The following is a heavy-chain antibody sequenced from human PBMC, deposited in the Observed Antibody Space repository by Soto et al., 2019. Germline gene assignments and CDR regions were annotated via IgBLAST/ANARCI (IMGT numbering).Heavy chain of an antibody. D-gene: IGHD2-2*03. CDR1: SGSISTNNW. Sequence: QVQLQESGPGLVKPSGTLSLTCAVSSGSISTNNWWSWVRQPPGKGLEWIGEIHHSGTTNYNPSLKSRVTRSVDKSKNQFSLKPNPVTAAATAVYYCASRGGYCSSTSCLYWYLDLWGRGTLASVSS. CDR2: IHHSGTT. V-gene: IGHV4-4*02. CDR3: ASRGGYCSSTSCLYWYLDL. J-gene: IGHJ2*01.